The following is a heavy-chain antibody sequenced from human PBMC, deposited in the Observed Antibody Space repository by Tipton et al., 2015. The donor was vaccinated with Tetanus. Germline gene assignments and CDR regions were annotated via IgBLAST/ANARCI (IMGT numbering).Heavy chain of an antibody. CDR2: IIPVFGTG. CDR3: AREHGYFDY. Sequence: QSGAEVKKPGSSVKVSCKASGGTFSSSAISWVRQAPGQGLEWMGGIIPVFGTGNYAQKFQGRVTMTADESTSTVYMELSSLRSEDTAVYYCAREHGYFDYWGQGTLLTVSS. J-gene: IGHJ4*02. CDR1: GGTFSSSA. V-gene: IGHV1-69*01.